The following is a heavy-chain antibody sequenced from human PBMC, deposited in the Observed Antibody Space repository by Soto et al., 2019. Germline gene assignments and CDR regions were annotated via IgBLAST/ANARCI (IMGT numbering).Heavy chain of an antibody. CDR3: ARDSRYYDFWSGYSWFDP. CDR2: ISYDGSNK. CDR1: GFTFSSYA. J-gene: IGHJ5*02. Sequence: GGSLRLSCAASGFTFSSYAMHWVRQAPGKGLEWVAVISYDGSNKYYADSVKGRFTISRDNSKNTLYLQMNSLRAEDTAAYYCARDSRYYDFWSGYSWFDPWGQGTLVTVSS. D-gene: IGHD3-3*01. V-gene: IGHV3-30-3*01.